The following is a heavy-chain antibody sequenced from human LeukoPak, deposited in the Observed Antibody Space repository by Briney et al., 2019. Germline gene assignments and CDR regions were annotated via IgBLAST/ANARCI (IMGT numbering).Heavy chain of an antibody. J-gene: IGHJ4*02. Sequence: GGSLRLSCAASGFTFSSYWMHWVRQAPGKGLVWVSRIINDGTSTNYADSVKGRFTISRDNLKNTLYLQMNSLRAEDTAVYYCARDPYGVIDYWGQGTLVTVSS. CDR3: ARDPYGVIDY. CDR1: GFTFSSYW. V-gene: IGHV3-74*01. CDR2: IINDGTST. D-gene: IGHD4-17*01.